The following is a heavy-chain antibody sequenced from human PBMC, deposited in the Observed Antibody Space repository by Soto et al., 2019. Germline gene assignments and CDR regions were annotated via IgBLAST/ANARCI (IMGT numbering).Heavy chain of an antibody. CDR1: GYTFTGYY. Sequence: ASVKFSCKASGYTFTGYYMHWVRQAPGQGLEWMGGIIPIFGTANYAQKFQGRVTITADESTSTAYMELSSLRSEDTAVYYCARDCSSTSCYYYYYGMDVWGQGTTVTVSS. J-gene: IGHJ6*02. V-gene: IGHV1-69*13. CDR2: IIPIFGTA. D-gene: IGHD2-2*01. CDR3: ARDCSSTSCYYYYYGMDV.